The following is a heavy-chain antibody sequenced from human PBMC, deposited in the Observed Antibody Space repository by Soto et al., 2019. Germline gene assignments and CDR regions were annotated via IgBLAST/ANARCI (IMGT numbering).Heavy chain of an antibody. CDR3: ARSGEHPLDF. J-gene: IGHJ4*02. D-gene: IGHD3-10*01. V-gene: IGHV1-18*01. CDR2: ATHTGNT. CDR1: GYSFTSYV. Sequence: QVQLVQSGPEVKKPGASVKVSCKTSGYSFTSYVINWVRQAPGQGLEWMGFATHTGNTNYAQKFQGRVALTSDSSTSTPYMELRGLRSDDTAVYYCARSGEHPLDFWGQGTPVTISS.